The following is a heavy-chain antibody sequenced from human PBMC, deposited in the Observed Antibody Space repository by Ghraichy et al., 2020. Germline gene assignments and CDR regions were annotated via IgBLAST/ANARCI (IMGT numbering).Heavy chain of an antibody. CDR2: IIPIFGTA. D-gene: IGHD4-17*01. V-gene: IGHV1-69*13. CDR3: ARGGRTPTHDYGDYAGGLGPSSWYYYGMDV. CDR1: GGTFSSYA. Sequence: SVKVSCKASGGTFSSYAISWVRQAPGQGLEWMGGIIPIFGTANYAQKFQGRVTITADESTSTAYMELSSLRSEDTAVYYCARGGRTPTHDYGDYAGGLGPSSWYYYGMDVWGQGTTVTVSS. J-gene: IGHJ6*02.